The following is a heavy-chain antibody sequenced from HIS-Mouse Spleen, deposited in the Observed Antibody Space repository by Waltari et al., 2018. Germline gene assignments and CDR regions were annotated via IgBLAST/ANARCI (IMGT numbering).Heavy chain of an antibody. D-gene: IGHD6-13*01. V-gene: IGHV3-48*01. CDR2: ISSSSSTI. CDR3: ARDGDSSWYDY. J-gene: IGHJ4*02. CDR1: GSTFRRYS. Sequence: EVQLVESGGGLVQPGGSLRLSCSASGSTFRRYSRNWVRQAPGKGLEWVSYISSSSSTIYYADSVKGRFTISRDNAKNSLYLQMNSLRAEDTAVYYCARDGDSSWYDYWGQGTLVTVSS.